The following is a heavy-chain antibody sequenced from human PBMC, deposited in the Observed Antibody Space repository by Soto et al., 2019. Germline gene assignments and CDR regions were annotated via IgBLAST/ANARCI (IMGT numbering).Heavy chain of an antibody. CDR1: GFTFSSYA. D-gene: IGHD3-3*01. J-gene: IGHJ4*02. CDR3: AKDLWSGRGGGIDY. V-gene: IGHV3-23*01. CDR2: VSGADLNT. Sequence: EVQLLDSGGGLVQPGGSLRLSCAASGFTFSSYAMHWVRQAPGKGLEWVSTVSGADLNTYYADSVKGRFTISRDSSKRTLYLQMNSLSAADTAVYDCAKDLWSGRGGGIDYWGQGNLVTVSS.